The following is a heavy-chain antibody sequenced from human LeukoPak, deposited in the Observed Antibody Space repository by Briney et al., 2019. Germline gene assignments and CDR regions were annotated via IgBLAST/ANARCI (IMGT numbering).Heavy chain of an antibody. Sequence: GASVKVSLKASGYTFTSYYMHWVRQAPGQGLEWMGIINPSGGSTSYAQKFQGRVTVTRDTSTSTVYMELSSLRSEDTAVYYCARGYCSGGSCYTIDFWGQGTLVTVSS. D-gene: IGHD2-15*01. CDR2: INPSGGST. CDR3: ARGYCSGGSCYTIDF. V-gene: IGHV1-46*01. J-gene: IGHJ4*02. CDR1: GYTFTSYY.